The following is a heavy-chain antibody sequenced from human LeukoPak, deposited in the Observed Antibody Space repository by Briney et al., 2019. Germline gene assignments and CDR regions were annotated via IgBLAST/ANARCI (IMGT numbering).Heavy chain of an antibody. CDR3: ARRITIFGVVISEDYMDV. V-gene: IGHV1-69*06. D-gene: IGHD3-3*01. J-gene: IGHJ6*03. Sequence: ASVKVSCKASGGTFSSYAISWVRQAPGQGLEWMGGIIPIFGTANYAQKFQGRVTITADKSTSTAYMELSSLRSEDTAVYYCARRITIFGVVISEDYMDVWGKGTTVTVSS. CDR2: IIPIFGTA. CDR1: GGTFSSYA.